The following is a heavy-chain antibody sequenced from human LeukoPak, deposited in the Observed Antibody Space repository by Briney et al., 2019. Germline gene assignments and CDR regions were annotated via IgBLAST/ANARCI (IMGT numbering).Heavy chain of an antibody. Sequence: PGGSLRLSCTVSGIRFNDYWMSWVRQAPGKGLEWVANIKEGGGEMYYVDSVKGRFIISRDNAKNSVYLQMNILRVEDTAVYYCASGMIEFDYWGQGTLVTVSS. CDR1: GIRFNDYW. CDR2: IKEGGGEM. V-gene: IGHV3-7*01. J-gene: IGHJ4*02. D-gene: IGHD1-14*01. CDR3: ASGMIEFDY.